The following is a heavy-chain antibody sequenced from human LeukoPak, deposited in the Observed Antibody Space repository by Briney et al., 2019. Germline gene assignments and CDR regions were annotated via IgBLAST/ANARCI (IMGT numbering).Heavy chain of an antibody. Sequence: GGSLRLSCAASGFTFSSYSMNWGRQAPGKGLEWVSYISSSSSTIYYADSVKGRFTISRDNAKNSLYLQMNSLRAEDTAVYHCAREVPYYYDGSGILDYWGQGTLVTVSS. CDR2: ISSSSSTI. D-gene: IGHD3-22*01. CDR1: GFTFSSYS. J-gene: IGHJ4*02. V-gene: IGHV3-48*04. CDR3: AREVPYYYDGSGILDY.